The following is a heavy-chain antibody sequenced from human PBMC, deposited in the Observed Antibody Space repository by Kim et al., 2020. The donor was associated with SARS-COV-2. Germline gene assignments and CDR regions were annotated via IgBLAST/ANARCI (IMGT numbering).Heavy chain of an antibody. CDR3: ARDLYKYYDSSGFGVWDY. D-gene: IGHD3-22*01. Sequence: KGRFTSSRDNAKNSLYLQMNSLRAEDTAVYYCARDLYKYYDSSGFGVWDYWGQGTLVTVSS. J-gene: IGHJ4*02. V-gene: IGHV3-11*05.